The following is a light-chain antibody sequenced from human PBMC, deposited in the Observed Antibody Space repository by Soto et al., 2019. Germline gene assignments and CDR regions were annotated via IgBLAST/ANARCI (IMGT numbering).Light chain of an antibody. Sequence: EIVLTQSPATLSLSPGERATLSCRASQRVSSAYLAWYQQKPGQAPRLLIYDVSSRATGIPDRFSGSGSGTDFTLTVSRLEPEDFAVYYCQQYGSSPRTFGQGTRLEIK. CDR2: DVS. CDR1: QRVSSAY. CDR3: QQYGSSPRT. V-gene: IGKV3-20*01. J-gene: IGKJ5*01.